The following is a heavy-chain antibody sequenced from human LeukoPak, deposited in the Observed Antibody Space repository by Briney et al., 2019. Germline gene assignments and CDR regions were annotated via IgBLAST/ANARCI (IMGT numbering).Heavy chain of an antibody. CDR3: ARTLAARDTSAYIDY. J-gene: IGHJ4*02. D-gene: IGHD3-22*01. CDR2: IKEDGSED. V-gene: IGHV3-7*01. Sequence: GGSLRLSCAASGFTFSSYWMTRVRQAPGKGLEWVANIKEDGSEDNYVDSVKGRFTISRDNARNSLYPQMNSLRDEDTAVYFCARTLAARDTSAYIDYWGQGTLVTVSS. CDR1: GFTFSSYW.